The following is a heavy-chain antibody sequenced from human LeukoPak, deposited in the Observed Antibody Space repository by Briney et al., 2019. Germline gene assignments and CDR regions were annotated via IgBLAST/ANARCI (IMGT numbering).Heavy chain of an antibody. CDR3: AKPRAMTTGVGRYFDL. D-gene: IGHD1-1*01. V-gene: IGHV3-23*01. Sequence: GGSLRLSCAASGFTFTSYAMSWIRQAPGKGLEWVSAISGGGENTYYADSAKGRFTISRDNSKNTLYLQMNSLRAEDTATYYCAKPRAMTTGVGRYFDLWGRGTLVTVSS. CDR2: ISGGGENT. CDR1: GFTFTSYA. J-gene: IGHJ2*01.